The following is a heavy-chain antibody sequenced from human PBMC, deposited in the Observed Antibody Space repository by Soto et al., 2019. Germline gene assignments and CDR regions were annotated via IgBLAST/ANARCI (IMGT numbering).Heavy chain of an antibody. CDR2: ISPRDSHA. V-gene: IGHV5-51*01. Sequence: GESLKISCKGSGYSFSNSWIGWVRQMPGKGLEWMGIISPRDSHATYSPSFQGQVTISTDESISTAYLQWSSLKASDTAMYYCARQTKYICESWGQGTLVTVSS. D-gene: IGHD1-7*01. CDR3: ARQTKYICES. CDR1: GYSFSNSW. J-gene: IGHJ5*02.